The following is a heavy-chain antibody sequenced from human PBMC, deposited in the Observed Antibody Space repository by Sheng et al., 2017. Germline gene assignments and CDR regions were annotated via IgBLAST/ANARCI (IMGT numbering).Heavy chain of an antibody. J-gene: IGHJ3*02. CDR3: AKDQYFDWLGAFDI. Sequence: QVQLVESGGGVVQPGRSLRLSCAASGFTFSSYGMHWVRQAPGKGLEWVAVISYDGSNKYYADSVKGRFTISRDNSKNTLYLQMNSLRAEDTAVYYCAKDQYFDWLGAFDIWGPKGQWSPSLQ. V-gene: IGHV3-30*18. CDR2: ISYDGSNK. CDR1: GFTFSSYG. D-gene: IGHD3-9*01.